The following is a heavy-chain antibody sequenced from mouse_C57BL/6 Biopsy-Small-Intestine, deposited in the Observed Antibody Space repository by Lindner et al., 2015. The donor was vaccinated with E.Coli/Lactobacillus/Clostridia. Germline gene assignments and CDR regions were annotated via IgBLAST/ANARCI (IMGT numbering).Heavy chain of an antibody. Sequence: VQLQESGPELVKPGASVKISCKASGYAFSSSWMNWMRQRPGKGLEWIGRIYPGDGDTNYNEKFKGKATLTADKSSSTVHMKLSSLTSEDSAVYFCARGDGYYFDFWGQGTTLTVSS. CDR1: GYAFSSSW. V-gene: IGHV1-82*01. D-gene: IGHD2-3*01. J-gene: IGHJ2*01. CDR2: IYPGDGDT. CDR3: ARGDGYYFDF.